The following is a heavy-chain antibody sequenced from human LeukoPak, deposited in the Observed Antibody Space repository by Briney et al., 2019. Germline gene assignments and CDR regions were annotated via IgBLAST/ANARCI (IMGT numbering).Heavy chain of an antibody. CDR1: GFTFSSYA. Sequence: PGGSLTLSCAASGFTFSSYAMSWVRQAPGKGLEGVSAISGSGGSTYYADPVKGRFTISRDNSKNTLYLQMNSLRAEDTAVYCCARGGYSYGAFDYWGQGTLVTVSS. D-gene: IGHD5-18*01. J-gene: IGHJ4*02. V-gene: IGHV3-23*01. CDR3: ARGGYSYGAFDY. CDR2: ISGSGGST.